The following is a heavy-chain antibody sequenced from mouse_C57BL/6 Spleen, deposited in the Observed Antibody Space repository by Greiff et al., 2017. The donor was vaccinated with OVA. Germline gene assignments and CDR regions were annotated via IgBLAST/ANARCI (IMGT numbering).Heavy chain of an antibody. Sequence: QVQLQQPGAELVKPGASVKMSCKASGYTFTSYWITWVKQRPGQGLEWIGDIYPGSGSTNYNEKFKSKATLTVDTASSTAYMQLSSLTSEDSAVYYCAKISTTEVATRYFDFWGTGTTVTVSS. CDR2: IYPGSGST. CDR1: GYTFTSYW. V-gene: IGHV1-55*01. J-gene: IGHJ1*03. CDR3: AKISTTEVATRYFDF. D-gene: IGHD1-1*01.